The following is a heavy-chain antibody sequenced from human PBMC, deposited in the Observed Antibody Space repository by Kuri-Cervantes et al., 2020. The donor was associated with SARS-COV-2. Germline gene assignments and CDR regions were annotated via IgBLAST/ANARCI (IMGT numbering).Heavy chain of an antibody. CDR1: GFTFSSYG. CDR2: ISYDGSNK. D-gene: IGHD1-26*01. Sequence: GESLKISCAASGFTFSSYGMHWVRQAPGKGLEWVAVISYDGSNKYYADSVKGRFTISGDNSKNTLYLQMNSLRAEDTAVYYCARDPSKWELLGWGWFDPWGQGTLVTVSS. J-gene: IGHJ5*02. CDR3: ARDPSKWELLGWGWFDP. V-gene: IGHV3-30*03.